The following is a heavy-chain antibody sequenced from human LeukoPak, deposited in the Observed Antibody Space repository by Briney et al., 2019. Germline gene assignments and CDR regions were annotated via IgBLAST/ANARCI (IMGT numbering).Heavy chain of an antibody. CDR3: ARHGSGCDAFDI. J-gene: IGHJ3*02. CDR2: VWPDDSDT. Sequence: GESLKISCGASGYSFTSYWIGWVRQMPGRGLEWMGIVWPDDSDTRYSSSFRGQVTISVDKSTRTAYLQWSSLKASDTAMYYCARHGSGCDAFDIWGQGTMVTVSS. V-gene: IGHV5-51*01. D-gene: IGHD7-27*01. CDR1: GYSFTSYW.